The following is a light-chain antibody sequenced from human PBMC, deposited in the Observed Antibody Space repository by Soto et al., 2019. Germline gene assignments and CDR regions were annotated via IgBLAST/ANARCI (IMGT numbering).Light chain of an antibody. CDR2: EVS. CDR3: ISYAGSNNGGV. CDR1: GSDVGAYNY. V-gene: IGLV2-8*01. Sequence: QSPLTQPPSASGSPGQSVTISCTGTGSDVGAYNYVSWYQQHPGKAPKLMIYEVSKRPSGVPGRFSGSKSGNTASLTVSGLQAEDEADYYCISYAGSNNGGVFGGGTKLTVL. J-gene: IGLJ3*02.